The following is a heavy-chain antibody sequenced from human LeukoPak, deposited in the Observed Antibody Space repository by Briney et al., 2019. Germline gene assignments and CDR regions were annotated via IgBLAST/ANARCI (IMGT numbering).Heavy chain of an antibody. CDR2: ISSSSSYI. CDR3: ARDRRIQLWGSYYFDY. V-gene: IGHV3-21*01. D-gene: IGHD5-18*01. J-gene: IGHJ4*02. CDR1: GFAFRTYE. Sequence: PGGSLRLSCAASGFAFRTYEMNWVRQAPGKGLEWVSSISSSSSYIYYADSVKGRFTISRDNAKNSLYLQMNSLRAEDTAVYYCARDRRIQLWGSYYFDYWGQGTLVTVSS.